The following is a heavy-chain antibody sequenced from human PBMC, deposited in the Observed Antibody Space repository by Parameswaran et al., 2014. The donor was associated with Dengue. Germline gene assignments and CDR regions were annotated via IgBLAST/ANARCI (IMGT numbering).Heavy chain of an antibody. D-gene: IGHD4-17*01. CDR3: AAEVTTDDGFDI. Sequence: WIRQPPGKGLEWVSYISSTSITIYDADSVKGRFTVSRDNAKNSLYLQMNSLRVEDTAIYYCAAEVTTDDGFDIWGQGTLVTVSS. J-gene: IGHJ3*02. CDR2: ISSTSITI. V-gene: IGHV3-48*03.